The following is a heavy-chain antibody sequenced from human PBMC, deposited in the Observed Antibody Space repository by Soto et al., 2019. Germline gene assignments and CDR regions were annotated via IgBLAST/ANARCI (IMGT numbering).Heavy chain of an antibody. V-gene: IGHV4-30-4*01. CDR1: GGSISSGDYY. D-gene: IGHD1-1*01. CDR2: IYYSGST. J-gene: IGHJ5*02. Sequence: KSSETLSLTCTVPGGSISSGDYYWSWIRQPPGKGLEWIGYIYYSGSTYYNPSLKSRVTISVDTSKNQFSLKLSSVTAADTAVYYCARGYSDGNFLGPWGQGTLVTVSS. CDR3: ARGYSDGNFLGP.